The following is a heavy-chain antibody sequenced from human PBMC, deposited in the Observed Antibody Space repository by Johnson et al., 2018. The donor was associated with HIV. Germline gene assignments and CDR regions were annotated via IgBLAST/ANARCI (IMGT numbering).Heavy chain of an antibody. J-gene: IGHJ3*01. Sequence: QVQLVESGGGLVQPGGSLRLSCAASGFTFGTFAMHWVRQAPGKGLEWVAVISYEGSTKYYADSVKGRFTISRDNSKNTLYLQMNSLRAEDTAVYYCARVGASRFDAFHVWGQGTMVTVSS. CDR2: ISYEGSTK. CDR1: GFTFGTFA. D-gene: IGHD3-16*01. CDR3: ARVGASRFDAFHV. V-gene: IGHV3-30*04.